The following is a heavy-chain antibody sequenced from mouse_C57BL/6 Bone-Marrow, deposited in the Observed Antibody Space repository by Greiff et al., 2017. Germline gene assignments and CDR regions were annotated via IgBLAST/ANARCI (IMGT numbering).Heavy chain of an antibody. Sequence: EVKLVESGGGLVKPGGSLKLSCAASGFTFSSYAMSWVRQTPEKRLEWVATISDGGSYTSYPDNVKGRFTISRDNAKNNLYLQMSHLQSEDTAMYYCARDNGYYVFDYWGQGTTLTVSS. V-gene: IGHV5-4*01. J-gene: IGHJ2*01. D-gene: IGHD2-3*01. CDR3: ARDNGYYVFDY. CDR2: ISDGGSYT. CDR1: GFTFSSYA.